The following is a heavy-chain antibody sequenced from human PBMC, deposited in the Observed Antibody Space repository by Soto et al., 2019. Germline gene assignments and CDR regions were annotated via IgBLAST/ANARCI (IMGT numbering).Heavy chain of an antibody. D-gene: IGHD3-10*01. Sequence: AASVKVSCKASGGTFSSYAISWVRQAAGQGLEWMGGIIPIFGTANYAQKFQGRVTITADKSTSTAYMELSSLRSEDTAVYYCARAPFAGDPRYGMDVWGQGTTVTVSS. J-gene: IGHJ6*02. V-gene: IGHV1-69*06. CDR3: ARAPFAGDPRYGMDV. CDR2: IIPIFGTA. CDR1: GGTFSSYA.